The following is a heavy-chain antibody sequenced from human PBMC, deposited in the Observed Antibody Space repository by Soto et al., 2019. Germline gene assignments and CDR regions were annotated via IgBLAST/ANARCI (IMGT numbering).Heavy chain of an antibody. CDR2: INPNSGGT. CDR1: GYTFTGYY. J-gene: IGHJ6*02. Sequence: ASVKVSCKASGYTFTGYYMHWVRQAPGQGLEWMGWINPNSGGTNYAQKFQGWVTMTRDTSISTAYMELSRLRSDDTAVYYCARNVGEGYYYYGMDVWGQGTTVTVSS. CDR3: ARNVGEGYYYYGMDV. V-gene: IGHV1-2*04.